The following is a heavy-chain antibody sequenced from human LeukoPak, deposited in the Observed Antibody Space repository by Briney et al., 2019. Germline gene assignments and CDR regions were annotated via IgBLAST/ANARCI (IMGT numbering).Heavy chain of an antibody. D-gene: IGHD3-22*01. Sequence: PSETLSLTCTVSGGSISSYYWSWLRQPPGKGLEWIGYIYYSGSTNYNPSLKSRVTISVDTSKNQFSLKLSSVTAADTAVYYCARVRQTYYYDSSGYPRRYFDLWGRGTLVTVSS. CDR2: IYYSGST. CDR3: ARVRQTYYYDSSGYPRRYFDL. J-gene: IGHJ2*01. CDR1: GGSISSYY. V-gene: IGHV4-59*01.